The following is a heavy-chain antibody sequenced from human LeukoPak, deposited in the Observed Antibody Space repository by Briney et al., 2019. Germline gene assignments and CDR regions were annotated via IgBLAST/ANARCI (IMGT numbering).Heavy chain of an antibody. J-gene: IGHJ3*02. D-gene: IGHD6-19*01. V-gene: IGHV3-30*18. CDR2: ISYDGSNK. Sequence: GGSLRLSCAASGFTFSSYGMHWVRQAPGKGLEWVAVISYDGSNKYFADSVKGRFTISRENTKNSLYLQMNSLRAEDTAVYYCAKDSGIAVAGTLRAFDIWGQGTMVTVSS. CDR3: AKDSGIAVAGTLRAFDI. CDR1: GFTFSSYG.